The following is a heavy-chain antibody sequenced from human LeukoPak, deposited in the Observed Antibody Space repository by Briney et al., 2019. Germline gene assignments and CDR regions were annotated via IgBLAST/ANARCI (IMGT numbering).Heavy chain of an antibody. Sequence: SETLSLTCTFSGGSISAYYWSWIRQPPGKGLEWIGYIYNSGDTNYSPSLKSQVTISIDTSKNQFSLKLSSVTAADTAVYYCAGTPLSYQDSSGFYNSYFDYWGQGTLVTVSS. CDR1: GGSISAYY. CDR2: IYNSGDT. D-gene: IGHD3-22*01. V-gene: IGHV4-59*01. J-gene: IGHJ4*02. CDR3: AGTPLSYQDSSGFYNSYFDY.